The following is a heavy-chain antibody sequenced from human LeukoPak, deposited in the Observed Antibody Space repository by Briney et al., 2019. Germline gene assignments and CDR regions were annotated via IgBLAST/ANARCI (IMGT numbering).Heavy chain of an antibody. Sequence: GESLKISCKGSGYSFTNYWIGWVRQMPGKGLEWVGIIYPGDSNTRYSPSFQGQVTISVDKSVTTAYVQWSSLKASDTAVYYCATGRYCSGGTCYSSLDFWGQGTLVTVSS. CDR2: IYPGDSNT. CDR3: ATGRYCSGGTCYSSLDF. CDR1: GYSFTNYW. D-gene: IGHD2-15*01. V-gene: IGHV5-51*01. J-gene: IGHJ4*01.